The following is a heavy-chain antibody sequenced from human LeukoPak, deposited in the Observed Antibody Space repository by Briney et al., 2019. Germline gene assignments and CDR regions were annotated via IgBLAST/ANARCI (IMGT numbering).Heavy chain of an antibody. CDR3: ARDRGYCSSTNCHTDWFDP. CDR2: IYATGSI. CDR1: GGSISSGY. Sequence: SETLSLTCSVSGGSISSGYWSWTRQPVGKGLEWIGRIYATGSINFNPSLKSRVTMSVDTSKNLFSLRLTSVTAADTAVYHCARDRGYCSSTNCHTDWFDPWGQGTLVTVSS. V-gene: IGHV4-4*07. J-gene: IGHJ5*02. D-gene: IGHD2-2*02.